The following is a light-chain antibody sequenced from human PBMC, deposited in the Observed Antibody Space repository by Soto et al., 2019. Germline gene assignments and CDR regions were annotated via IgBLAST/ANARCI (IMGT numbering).Light chain of an antibody. V-gene: IGKV3-20*01. J-gene: IGKJ1*01. CDR2: GAS. CDR1: QSVSSSY. CDR3: QQYVSSWT. Sequence: EIVLTQSPGTLSLSPGEGATLSCRASQSVSSSYLAWYQQKPGQAPRLLIYGASSRATGIPDRFSGSGSGTDFTLTISRLEPEDFAVYYCQQYVSSWTFGQGTKVEI.